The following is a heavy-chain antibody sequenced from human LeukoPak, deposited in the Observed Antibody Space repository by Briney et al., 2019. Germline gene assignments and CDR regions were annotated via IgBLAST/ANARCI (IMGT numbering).Heavy chain of an antibody. Sequence: PSETLSLTCTVSGGSISSYYWSWIRQAPGKGLEWVGRIKSKTDGGTTDYAAPVKGRFTISRDDSKNTLYLQMNSLKTEDTAVYYCTTGIVVVVAATVKHYWGQGTLVTVSS. CDR1: GGSISSYY. J-gene: IGHJ4*02. V-gene: IGHV3-15*01. D-gene: IGHD2-15*01. CDR3: TTGIVVVVAATVKHY. CDR2: IKSKTDGGTT.